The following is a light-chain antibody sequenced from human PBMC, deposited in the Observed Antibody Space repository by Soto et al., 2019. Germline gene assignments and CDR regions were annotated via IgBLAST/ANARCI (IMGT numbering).Light chain of an antibody. CDR1: SGHSSYI. CDR3: ETWDSNTHV. Sequence: QLVLTQSSSASASLGSSVKLTCTLSSGHSSYIIAWHQQQSGKAPRYLMRLEGSGTYNKGSGVPDRFSGSISGADRYLTISNLQSEDEADYYCETWDSNTHVFGGGTQLTVL. V-gene: IGLV4-60*03. J-gene: IGLJ7*01. CDR2: LEGSGTY.